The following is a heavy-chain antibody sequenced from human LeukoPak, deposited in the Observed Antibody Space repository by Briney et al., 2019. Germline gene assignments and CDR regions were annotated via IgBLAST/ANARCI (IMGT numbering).Heavy chain of an antibody. J-gene: IGHJ5*02. Sequence: SETLSLTCNVSGDSISSDYWSWIRQPPGKGLEWIGYIYYSGSTNYNPSLKSRVTISVDTSKNQFSLKLSSVTAADTAVYYCARGQGYSYGYEWFDPWGQGTLVTVSS. CDR2: IYYSGST. CDR1: GDSISSDY. V-gene: IGHV4-59*01. D-gene: IGHD5-18*01. CDR3: ARGQGYSYGYEWFDP.